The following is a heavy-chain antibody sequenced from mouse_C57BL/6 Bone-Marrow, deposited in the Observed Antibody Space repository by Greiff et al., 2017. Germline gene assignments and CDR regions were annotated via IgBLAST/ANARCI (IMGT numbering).Heavy chain of an antibody. V-gene: IGHV5-4*01. J-gene: IGHJ3*01. CDR1: GFTFSSYA. CDR3: ARDPGYDGYYPY. CDR2: LSDGGSYI. D-gene: IGHD2-3*01. Sequence: EVQGVESGGGLVKPGGSLKLSCAASGFTFSSYAMSWVRQTPEKRLEWVATLSDGGSYIDYPDNVKGRFTISRDNAKNNLYLQMSHLKSEDTAMYYCARDPGYDGYYPYWGQGTLVTVSA.